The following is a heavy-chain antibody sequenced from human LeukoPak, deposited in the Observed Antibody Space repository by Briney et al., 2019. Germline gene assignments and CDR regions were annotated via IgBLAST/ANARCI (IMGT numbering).Heavy chain of an antibody. CDR3: AKMEGQRLYDYCMDV. J-gene: IGHJ6*03. D-gene: IGHD3-3*01. CDR2: MSGSGYYT. Sequence: PGGSLRLSCAASGFTFSSYAMHWVRQAPGKGLEWVSAMSGSGYYTYYVESVKGRCTISRDNSKNTLYLHINSLRADDTAVYYCAKMEGQRLYDYCMDVWGRGTTVTVSS. CDR1: GFTFSSYA. V-gene: IGHV3-23*01.